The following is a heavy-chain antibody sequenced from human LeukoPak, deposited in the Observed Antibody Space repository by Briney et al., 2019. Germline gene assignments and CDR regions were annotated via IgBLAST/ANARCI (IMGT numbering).Heavy chain of an antibody. J-gene: IGHJ4*02. D-gene: IGHD3-9*01. CDR2: INTNTGNP. V-gene: IGHV7-4-1*02. Sequence: GASVKVSCKASGYTFTSYAMNWVRQAPGQGLEWMGWINTNTGNPMYAQGFTGRFVFSLDTSVSTAYLQISSLKAEDSAVYYCAREGEAGILTGYEFDYWGQGTLVTVSS. CDR3: AREGEAGILTGYEFDY. CDR1: GYTFTSYA.